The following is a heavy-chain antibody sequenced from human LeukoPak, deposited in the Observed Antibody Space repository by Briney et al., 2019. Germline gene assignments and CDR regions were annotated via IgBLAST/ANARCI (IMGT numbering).Heavy chain of an antibody. CDR3: ARDVDGDLDY. Sequence: GGSRRLSCAASGFTFSTYYMAWVRQAPGKGLEWVGNIKADGSRKNYVDSVKGRFTISRDNAKNSVYLEMNSLRGEDTAVYYCARDVDGDLDYWGQGTPVTVSS. V-gene: IGHV3-7*05. CDR2: IKADGSRK. D-gene: IGHD4-17*01. CDR1: GFTFSTYY. J-gene: IGHJ4*02.